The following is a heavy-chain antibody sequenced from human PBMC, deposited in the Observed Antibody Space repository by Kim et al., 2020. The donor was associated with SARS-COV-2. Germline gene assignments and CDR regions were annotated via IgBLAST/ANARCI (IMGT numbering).Heavy chain of an antibody. V-gene: IGHV1-69*01. CDR3: ARVTDDTAMVYYFDY. Sequence: QKFQGRVTITADESTSTAYMELSSLRSEDTAVYYCARVTDDTAMVYYFDYWGQGTLVTVSS. J-gene: IGHJ4*02. D-gene: IGHD5-18*01.